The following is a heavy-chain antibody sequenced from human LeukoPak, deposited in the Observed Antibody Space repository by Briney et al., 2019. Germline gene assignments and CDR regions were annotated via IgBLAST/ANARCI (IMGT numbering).Heavy chain of an antibody. CDR3: ATYSSGHDAFDI. CDR2: ISYDGSNK. Sequence: GGSLRLSCAASGFTFSSYGMHWVRQAPGKGLEWVAVISYDGSNKYYADSVKGRFTISRDNSKNTLYLQMNSLRAEDTAVYYCATYSSGHDAFDIWGQGTMVTVSS. J-gene: IGHJ3*02. D-gene: IGHD6-19*01. CDR1: GFTFSSYG. V-gene: IGHV3-30*03.